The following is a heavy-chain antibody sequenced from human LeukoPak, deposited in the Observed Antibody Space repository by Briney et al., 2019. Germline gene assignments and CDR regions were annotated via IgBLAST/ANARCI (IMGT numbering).Heavy chain of an antibody. V-gene: IGHV3-33*01. CDR2: IWYDGSNK. D-gene: IGHD2-2*02. J-gene: IGHJ5*02. CDR3: ARDSVVVPAAIGYNWFDP. Sequence: GGSLRLSCAASGFTFSSYGMHWVRQAPGKGLEWVAVIWYDGSNKYYADSVKGRFTISRDNSKNTLYLQMNSLRAEDTAVYYCARDSVVVPAAIGYNWFDPWGQGTLVTVSS. CDR1: GFTFSSYG.